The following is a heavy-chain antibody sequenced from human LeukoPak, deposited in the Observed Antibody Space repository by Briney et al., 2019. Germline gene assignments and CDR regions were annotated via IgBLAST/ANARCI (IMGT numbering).Heavy chain of an antibody. CDR2: INHSGST. Sequence: PSETLSPTCGVYGGSFSDHYWKWIRQPPGKGLEWIGEINHSGSTNYNPSLKSRVIMSVDTPKNQFSLKLSSVTAADTAVYYCARSGYTRRFIDYWGQGTLVTVSS. V-gene: IGHV4-34*01. D-gene: IGHD5-24*01. J-gene: IGHJ4*02. CDR3: ARSGYTRRFIDY. CDR1: GGSFSDHY.